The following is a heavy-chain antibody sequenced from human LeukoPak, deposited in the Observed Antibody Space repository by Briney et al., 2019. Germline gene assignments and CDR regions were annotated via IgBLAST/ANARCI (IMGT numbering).Heavy chain of an antibody. Sequence: GGSLRLSCAASGFTFSIFAMSWVRRAPGKGLEWVSAISSSGGSTYYTDSVKGRFTISRDNSKNTLYLQMNSLRAEDTAVYYCAKSHGYYYGSSGYYPLDAFDIWGQGTMVTVSS. D-gene: IGHD3-22*01. V-gene: IGHV3-23*01. CDR2: ISSSGGST. CDR1: GFTFSIFA. CDR3: AKSHGYYYGSSGYYPLDAFDI. J-gene: IGHJ3*02.